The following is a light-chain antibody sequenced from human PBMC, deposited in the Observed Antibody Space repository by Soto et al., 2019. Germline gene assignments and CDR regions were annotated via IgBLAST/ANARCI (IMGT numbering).Light chain of an antibody. CDR1: QSVSSSY. V-gene: IGKV3-20*01. Sequence: EIVLTHSPGTLSLSPGERATLSCRASQSVSSSYLAWYQQKPGQAPRLLIYGASSRATGIPDRFSGSGSGTDFTLTISRLEPEDFAVYFCLQYGNSPRYTFGQGTKLEIK. CDR3: LQYGNSPRYT. J-gene: IGKJ2*01. CDR2: GAS.